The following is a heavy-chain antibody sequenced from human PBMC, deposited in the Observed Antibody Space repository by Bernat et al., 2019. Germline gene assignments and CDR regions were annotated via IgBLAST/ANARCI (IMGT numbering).Heavy chain of an antibody. Sequence: QVQLVQSGAEVKKPGALVKVSCKASGYTFTTYGISWVRQAPGQVLEWMGWISAYNGNTNYAQKLQGRVTMTTDTSTTTAYMGLRSLRSDDTAVYYCARGGKGNILTGYHYFDYWGQGTLVTVSS. CDR2: ISAYNGNT. D-gene: IGHD3-9*01. V-gene: IGHV1-18*04. CDR3: ARGGKGNILTGYHYFDY. J-gene: IGHJ4*02. CDR1: GYTFTTYG.